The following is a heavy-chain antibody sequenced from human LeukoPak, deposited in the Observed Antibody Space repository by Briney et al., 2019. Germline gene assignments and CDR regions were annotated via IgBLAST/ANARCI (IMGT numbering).Heavy chain of an antibody. CDR2: INPSGGST. Sequence: ASVKVSCKASGYTFTSYYMHWVRQAPGQGLEWMGIINPSGGSTSYAQKFQGRVTMTRDTSTSTVYMELSSLRSEDTAVYYCARDFSHDYSNYGGMDVWGQGTTVTVSS. CDR3: ARDFSHDYSNYGGMDV. D-gene: IGHD4-11*01. J-gene: IGHJ6*02. CDR1: GYTFTSYY. V-gene: IGHV1-46*01.